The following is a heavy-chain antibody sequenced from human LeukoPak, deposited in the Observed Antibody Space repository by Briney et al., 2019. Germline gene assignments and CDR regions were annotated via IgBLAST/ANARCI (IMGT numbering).Heavy chain of an antibody. J-gene: IGHJ3*02. CDR2: IWYDGSNK. V-gene: IGHV3-33*06. Sequence: QAGGSLRLSCAASGFTFSSYGMHWVRQAPGKGLEWVAVIWYDGSNKYYADSVKGRFTISRDNSKNTLYLQMNSLRAEDTAVYYCAKGYSRFYSTEDAFDIWGQGTMVTVSS. CDR1: GFTFSSYG. CDR3: AKGYSRFYSTEDAFDI. D-gene: IGHD5-12*01.